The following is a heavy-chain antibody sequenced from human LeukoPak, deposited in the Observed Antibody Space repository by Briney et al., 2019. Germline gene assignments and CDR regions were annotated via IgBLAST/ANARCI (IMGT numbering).Heavy chain of an antibody. CDR3: ARDAAWVTMVRGVWGFDP. Sequence: SETLSLTCAVYGGSFSGYYWSWIRQPPGKGLEWIGEINHSGSTKYNPSLKSRVTISVDTSKNQFSLKLSSVTAADTAVYYCARDAAWVTMVRGVWGFDPWGQGTLVTVSS. J-gene: IGHJ5*02. CDR1: GGSFSGYY. V-gene: IGHV4-34*01. D-gene: IGHD3-10*01. CDR2: INHSGST.